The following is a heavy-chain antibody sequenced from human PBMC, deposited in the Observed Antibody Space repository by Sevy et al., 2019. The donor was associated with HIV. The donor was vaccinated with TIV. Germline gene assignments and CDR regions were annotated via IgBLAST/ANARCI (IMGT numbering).Heavy chain of an antibody. CDR3: ARPTPRILPSSAAFFDS. V-gene: IGHV3-23*01. CDR1: GFTFSSFA. CDR2: INGRGGST. J-gene: IGHJ4*01. Sequence: GGSLRLSCAASGFASGFTFSSFAMSWVRQLPGKGLEWVSTINGRGGSTYYSDSVKGRFTLSSDNSNNALFLQMDSLTPDDTALYYCARPTPRILPSSAAFFDSWGHGTLVSVSS. D-gene: IGHD2-15*01.